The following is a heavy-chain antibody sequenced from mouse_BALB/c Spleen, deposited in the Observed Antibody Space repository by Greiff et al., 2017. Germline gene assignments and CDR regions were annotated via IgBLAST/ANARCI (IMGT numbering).Heavy chain of an antibody. CDR1: GYTFTNYW. Sequence: QVQLQQSGAELVRPGTSVKISCKASGYTFTNYWLGWVKQRPGHGLEWIGDIYPGGGYTNYNQKFKDKATLTADKSSSTAYMQLSSLTSEDSAVYYCARSTTATSFAYWGQGTLVTVSA. CDR2: IYPGGGYT. D-gene: IGHD1-2*01. J-gene: IGHJ3*01. CDR3: ARSTTATSFAY. V-gene: IGHV1-63*01.